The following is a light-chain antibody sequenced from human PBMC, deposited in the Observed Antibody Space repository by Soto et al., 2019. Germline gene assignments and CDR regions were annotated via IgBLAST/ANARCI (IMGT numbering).Light chain of an antibody. V-gene: IGKV3D-15*01. Sequence: EIVMTQSPATLSVSPGERATLSCRASQSVSSKLAGYQQKPGQAPRLLIYAASTRATGIPARFSGSGAGTEFTIISRRLRSEDVAIYYCQQYNIWWTFGQGTEVEIK. CDR3: QQYNIWWT. CDR2: AAS. J-gene: IGKJ1*01. CDR1: QSVSSK.